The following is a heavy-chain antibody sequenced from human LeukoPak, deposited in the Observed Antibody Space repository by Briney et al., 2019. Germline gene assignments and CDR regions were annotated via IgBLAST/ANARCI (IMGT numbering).Heavy chain of an antibody. CDR2: MNSDGRTT. CDR3: ATGGRYYLDN. Sequence: GGSLRLSCAASGFTFGTYLMHWVRQAPGKGLVWVSRMNSDGRTTNYADSVKGRFTTSRDNARSTLYLQMNSLRVDDTAVYYCATGGRYYLDNWGQGTLVTVSS. CDR1: GFTFGTYL. J-gene: IGHJ4*02. V-gene: IGHV3-74*01.